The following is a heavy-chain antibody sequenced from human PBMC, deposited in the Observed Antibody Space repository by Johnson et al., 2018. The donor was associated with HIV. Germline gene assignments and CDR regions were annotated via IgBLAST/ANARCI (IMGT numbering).Heavy chain of an antibody. CDR3: ARDSLQQPDAFDI. D-gene: IGHD6-13*01. V-gene: IGHV3-7*01. Sequence: VQLVESGGGVVQPGRSLRLSCAASGFTFSNYGMHWVRQAPGKGLEWVANMNQDGSQKYYVDSVKGRFTVSRDNTKNTLYLQMNSLRAEDTAVYYCARDSLQQPDAFDIWGQGTMVTVSS. CDR1: GFTFSNYG. CDR2: MNQDGSQK. J-gene: IGHJ3*02.